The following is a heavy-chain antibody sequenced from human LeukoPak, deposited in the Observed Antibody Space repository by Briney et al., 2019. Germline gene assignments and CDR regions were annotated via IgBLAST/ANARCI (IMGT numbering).Heavy chain of an antibody. V-gene: IGHV1-69*01. D-gene: IGHD2-2*01. Sequence: SVKVSCKASGGTFSSYAISWVRQAPGQGLEWMRGIIPIFGTANYAQKFQGRVTITADESTSTAYMELSSLRSEDTAVYYCARDRTRVVPAGYYYYYYMDVWGKGTTVTVSS. CDR1: GGTFSSYA. J-gene: IGHJ6*03. CDR2: IIPIFGTA. CDR3: ARDRTRVVPAGYYYYYYMDV.